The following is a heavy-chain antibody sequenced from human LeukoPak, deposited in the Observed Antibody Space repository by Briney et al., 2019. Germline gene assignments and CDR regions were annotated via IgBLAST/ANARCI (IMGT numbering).Heavy chain of an antibody. J-gene: IGHJ4*02. Sequence: GSLRLSCAASGFMFRKYWMNWARQAPGKGLEWVAHIKDDGNAQYYVDSVKGRFTISRDNAKESVDLQMDSLTVEDTAVYYCASLLRIVPTTSVHWGQGDAFTVSS. CDR3: ASLLRIVPTTSVH. D-gene: IGHD1-26*01. CDR2: IKDDGNAQ. V-gene: IGHV3-7*01. CDR1: GFMFRKYW.